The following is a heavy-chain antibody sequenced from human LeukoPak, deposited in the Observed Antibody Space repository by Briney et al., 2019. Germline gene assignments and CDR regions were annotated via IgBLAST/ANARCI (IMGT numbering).Heavy chain of an antibody. D-gene: IGHD2-21*01. CDR3: ARQRVEVVIASIYFDY. J-gene: IGHJ4*02. Sequence: PSETLSLTCTVSGGSISSSSYYWSWIRQPPGKGLEWIGSIYYSGSTYYNPSLKSRVTISVDTSKNQFSLKLSSVTAADTAVYYCARQRVEVVIASIYFDYWGQGTLVTVSS. V-gene: IGHV4-39*01. CDR1: GGSISSSSYY. CDR2: IYYSGST.